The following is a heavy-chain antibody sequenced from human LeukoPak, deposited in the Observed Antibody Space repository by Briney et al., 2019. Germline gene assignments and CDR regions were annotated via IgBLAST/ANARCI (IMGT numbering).Heavy chain of an antibody. CDR1: GFTFRSYS. Sequence: GGSLRLSCAASGFTFRSYSMNWVRQPPGKGLEWVSTINANSGTTSYAASVRGRFSISRDNSKSTLYLQLSTLRADDTATYYCAKPISGGLAVTADWFHPWGQGTLVVVSS. D-gene: IGHD6-19*01. CDR3: AKPISGGLAVTADWFHP. V-gene: IGHV3-23*01. J-gene: IGHJ5*01. CDR2: INANSGTT.